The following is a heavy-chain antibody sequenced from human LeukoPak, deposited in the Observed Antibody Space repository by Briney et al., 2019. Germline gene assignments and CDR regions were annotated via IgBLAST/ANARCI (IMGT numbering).Heavy chain of an antibody. CDR3: ARIVGTIVFDY. Sequence: GGSLRLSCAASGFTVSTNYVSWVRQAPGKGLEWVSVIYSDGNTYYADSVKGRFTISRDNSKNTLYLHMNSLRAEDTAVYFCARIVGTIVFDYWGQGTLVTVSS. J-gene: IGHJ4*02. CDR2: IYSDGNT. D-gene: IGHD1-7*01. V-gene: IGHV3-53*01. CDR1: GFTVSTNY.